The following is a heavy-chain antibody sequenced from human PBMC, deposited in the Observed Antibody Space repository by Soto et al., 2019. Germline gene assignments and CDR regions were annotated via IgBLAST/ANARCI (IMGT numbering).Heavy chain of an antibody. CDR2: IYYSGAT. J-gene: IGHJ4*02. CDR3: ARDIRGYSRALDY. Sequence: PSETLGLSCIFSGDAVSIGSYCWTWVRQPPGKGLEWIGNIYYSGATNYNPSLQNRVTISIDTSKNQYSLKLTSVTAADAALYYCARDIRGYSRALDYWGQGTQVTVS. CDR1: GDAVSIGSYC. D-gene: IGHD5-12*01. V-gene: IGHV4-61*01.